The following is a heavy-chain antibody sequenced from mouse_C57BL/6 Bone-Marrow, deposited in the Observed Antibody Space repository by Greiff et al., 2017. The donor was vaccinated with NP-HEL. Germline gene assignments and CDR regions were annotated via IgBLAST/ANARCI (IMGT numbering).Heavy chain of an antibody. CDR3: TTGSSGYVPY. CDR2: IDPENGDT. CDR1: GFNIKDDY. V-gene: IGHV14-4*01. Sequence: EVQLKESGAELVRPGASVKLSCTASGFNIKDDYMHWVKQRPEQGLEWIGWIDPENGDTEYASKFQGKATITADTSSNTAYLQLSSLTSEDTAVYYCTTGSSGYVPYWGQGTLVTVSA. D-gene: IGHD3-2*02. J-gene: IGHJ3*01.